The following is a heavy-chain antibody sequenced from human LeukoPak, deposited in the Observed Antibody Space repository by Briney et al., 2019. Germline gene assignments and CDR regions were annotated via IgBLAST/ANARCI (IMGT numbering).Heavy chain of an antibody. D-gene: IGHD5-18*01. CDR3: ARGYSRYYFDY. J-gene: IGHJ4*02. V-gene: IGHV4-38-2*01. Sequence: SETLSLTCAVSGYSISSGYYWGWIRQPPGKGLEWIGSIYHSGSTYYNPSLKSRVTISVDTSKNQFSLKLSSVTAADTAVYYCARGYSRYYFDYWGQGTLVTVSS. CDR1: GYSISSGYY. CDR2: IYHSGST.